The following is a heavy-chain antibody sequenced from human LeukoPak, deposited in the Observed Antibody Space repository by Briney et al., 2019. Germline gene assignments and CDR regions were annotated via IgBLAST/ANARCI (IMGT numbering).Heavy chain of an antibody. CDR3: ARLGARRAFDI. Sequence: PGGPLRLSCAASGFTFSSYSMNWVRQAPGKGLEWVSSISSSSSYIYYADSVKGRFTISRDNAKNSLYLQMNSLRAEDTAVYYCARLGARRAFDIWGQGTMVTVSS. V-gene: IGHV3-21*01. CDR1: GFTFSSYS. CDR2: ISSSSSYI. J-gene: IGHJ3*02. D-gene: IGHD1-26*01.